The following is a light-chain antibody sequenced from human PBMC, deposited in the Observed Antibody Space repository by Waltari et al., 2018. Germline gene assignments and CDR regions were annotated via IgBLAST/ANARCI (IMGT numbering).Light chain of an antibody. CDR3: QQYYSTLFT. J-gene: IGKJ3*01. V-gene: IGKV4-1*01. CDR2: WAS. CDR1: QTVLYSSNNKNY. Sequence: DIVMTQSPDSLAVSLGERATINCKSSQTVLYSSNNKNYLAWYQQRPGQPSKLLIYWASTRESGVPDRFSGSGSGTDFTLTISSLQAEDVAVYYCQQYYSTLFTFGPGTKVDIK.